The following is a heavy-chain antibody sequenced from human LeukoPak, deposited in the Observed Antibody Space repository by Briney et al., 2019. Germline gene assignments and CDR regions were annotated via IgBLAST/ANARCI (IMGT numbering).Heavy chain of an antibody. Sequence: GASVKVSCKASGYTFTGYYMHWVRQAPGQGLEWMGWINPNSGGTNYAQKFQGRVTMTRDTSISTAYMELSRLRSDDTAVYYCAREFVDSSGYWSAFDIWGQGTMVTVSS. CDR3: AREFVDSSGYWSAFDI. D-gene: IGHD3-22*01. V-gene: IGHV1-2*02. J-gene: IGHJ3*02. CDR2: INPNSGGT. CDR1: GYTFTGYY.